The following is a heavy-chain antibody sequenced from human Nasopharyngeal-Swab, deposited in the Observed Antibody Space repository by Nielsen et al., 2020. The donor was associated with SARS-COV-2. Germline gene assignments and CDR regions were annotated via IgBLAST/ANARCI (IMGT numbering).Heavy chain of an antibody. J-gene: IGHJ3*02. CDR2: IRSKENNYAT. CDR3: ARISPIPNSYYDALDI. Sequence: GESLKISCAASGFIFSGSAMQWVRQASGKGLEWLGRIRSKENNYATAYAASVDGRFTISRDDSKNTAYLQMNSLKIEYTGVYYCARISPIPNSYYDALDIWGQGTMVTVSS. V-gene: IGHV3-73*01. D-gene: IGHD3-10*01. CDR1: GFIFSGSA.